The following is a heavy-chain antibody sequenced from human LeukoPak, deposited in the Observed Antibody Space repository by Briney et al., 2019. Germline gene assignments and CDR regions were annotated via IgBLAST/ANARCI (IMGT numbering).Heavy chain of an antibody. CDR2: ISGSGGRT. V-gene: IGHV3-23*01. D-gene: IGHD3-16*01. CDR3: ARDGVGRVPEMSAPDY. CDR1: GFTFSSYA. J-gene: IGHJ4*02. Sequence: GGSLRLSCAASGFTFSSYAMSWVRQAPGKGLEWVSGISGSGGRTHYADSVKGRFTISRDNAKNSLFLQMNSLRAEDTAVYYCARDGVGRVPEMSAPDYWGQGTLVTVSS.